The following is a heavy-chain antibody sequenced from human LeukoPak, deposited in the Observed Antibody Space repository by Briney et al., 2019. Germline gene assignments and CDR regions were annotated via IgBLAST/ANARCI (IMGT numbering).Heavy chain of an antibody. CDR1: GFSFSGYG. J-gene: IGHJ4*02. V-gene: IGHV3-30*02. CDR2: IHYDGARS. D-gene: IGHD3-10*01. CDR3: AKGITMVRGMVDY. Sequence: PGGSLRLSCAASGFSFSGYGMHWVRQAPGKGLEWVAFIHYDGARSYYADSVKGRFTISRDNSRNTLYLQMNSLRPEDTAVYYCAKGITMVRGMVDYWGQGTLVTVSS.